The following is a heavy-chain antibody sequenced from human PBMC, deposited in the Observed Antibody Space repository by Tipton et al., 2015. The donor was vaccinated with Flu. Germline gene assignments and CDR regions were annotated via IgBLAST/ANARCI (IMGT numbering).Heavy chain of an antibody. CDR3: AREKDSSGSEYFQH. CDR1: GASISSRSYY. CDR2: IYSSGSI. V-gene: IGHV4-39*07. J-gene: IGHJ1*01. D-gene: IGHD6-19*01. Sequence: TLSLTCTVSGASISSRSYYWGWIRQPPGKGLEWIGCIYSSGSIYYNPSLKSRVTISLDTSKNQFSLKLSSVTAADTAVYYCAREKDSSGSEYFQHWGQGTLVTVSS.